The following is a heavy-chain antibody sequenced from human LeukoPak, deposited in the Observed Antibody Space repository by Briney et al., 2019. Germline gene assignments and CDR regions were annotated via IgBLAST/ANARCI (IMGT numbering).Heavy chain of an antibody. CDR1: GYTFTGYY. V-gene: IGHV1-2*02. CDR3: ARGAPYYYDSSGYYWACY. D-gene: IGHD3-22*01. CDR2: INPNSGGT. J-gene: IGHJ4*02. Sequence: ASVKVSCKASGYTFTGYYMHWVRQAPGQGLEWMGWINPNSGGTNYAQKFQGRVTMTRDTSISTAYMELSRLRSDDTAVYYCARGAPYYYDSSGYYWACYWGQGTLVTVSS.